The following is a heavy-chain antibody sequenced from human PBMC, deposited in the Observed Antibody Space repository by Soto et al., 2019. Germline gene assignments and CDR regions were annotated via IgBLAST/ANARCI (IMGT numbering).Heavy chain of an antibody. CDR2: ISAYNGNT. V-gene: IGHV1-18*01. CDR3: ARVRTIYYDSSGHFDY. J-gene: IGHJ4*02. CDR1: RYTFTSYG. D-gene: IGHD3-22*01. Sequence: GASVKVSCKASRYTFTSYGISWVRQAPGQGLEWMGWISAYNGNTNYAQKLQGRVTMTTDTSTSTAYMELRSLRSDDTAVYYSARVRTIYYDSSGHFDYWGQGTLVPISS.